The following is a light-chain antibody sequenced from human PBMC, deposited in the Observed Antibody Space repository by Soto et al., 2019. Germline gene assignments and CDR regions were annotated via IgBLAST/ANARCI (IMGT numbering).Light chain of an antibody. J-gene: IGKJ2*01. Sequence: EIVMTQSPATLSVSPGERATLSCRASQSISSELAWYQQKPGQPPRLLIYGASTTATGVPARFTGSGSGSDFTLTISVLQSEDFAVYYCQQGHNWPLTFGQGTRLEI. CDR2: GAS. V-gene: IGKV3-15*01. CDR1: QSISSE. CDR3: QQGHNWPLT.